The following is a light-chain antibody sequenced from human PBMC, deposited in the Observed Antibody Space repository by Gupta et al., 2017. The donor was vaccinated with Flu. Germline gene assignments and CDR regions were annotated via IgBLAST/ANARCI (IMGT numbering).Light chain of an antibody. CDR2: KGN. V-gene: IGLV1-47*01. CDR1: NSNIGINY. J-gene: IGLJ2*01. Sequence: QSVLTQPPSTSGTHGQRVTFSCSGGNSNIGINYVYWYQHLPGAAPNLIIYKGNHRPSGVPDRFSGSKSGTSASLAISGLRSEDEAEYYCATWDDSLSAVVFGGGTKLTVL. CDR3: ATWDDSLSAVV.